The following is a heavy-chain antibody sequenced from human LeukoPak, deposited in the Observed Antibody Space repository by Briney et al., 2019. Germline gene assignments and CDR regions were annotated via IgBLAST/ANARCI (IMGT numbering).Heavy chain of an antibody. J-gene: IGHJ4*02. Sequence: GGSLRLSCAASGFSFSTYGMHWVRQAPGKGLEWVALIWNAGTNTYYADSVKGRFTISRDNSKNTLYLQMNSLRAEDTAVYYCAGDTPPGGDYYFAYWGQGTLVIVSS. CDR3: AGDTPPGGDYYFAY. CDR2: IWNAGTNT. V-gene: IGHV3-33*01. CDR1: GFSFSTYG. D-gene: IGHD3-16*01.